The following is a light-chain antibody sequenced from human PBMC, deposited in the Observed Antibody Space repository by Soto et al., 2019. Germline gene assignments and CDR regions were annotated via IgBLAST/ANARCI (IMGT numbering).Light chain of an antibody. J-gene: IGKJ2*01. CDR3: QHYGSSPPMYT. CDR2: GAS. V-gene: IGKV3-20*01. Sequence: EIVLTQSPGTQSLSPGERATLSCRASQSVSSNYLAWYQQKPGQAPRLLIYGASSRATGISDRFSGSGSGTDFTLTISGVEPEDFAVYYCQHYGSSPPMYTFGQGTKLEIK. CDR1: QSVSSNY.